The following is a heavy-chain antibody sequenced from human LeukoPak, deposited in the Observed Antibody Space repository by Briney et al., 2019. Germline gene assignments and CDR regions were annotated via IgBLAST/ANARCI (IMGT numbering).Heavy chain of an antibody. Sequence: PGGSLRLSCVASGFIFKNNGMHWVRQAPGKGLEWVAVISYDGSNKYYADSVKGRFTISRDNSKNTLYLQMNSLRAEDTAVYYCARVQTPYYGGDEIGYWGQGTLVTVSS. J-gene: IGHJ4*02. CDR3: ARVQTPYYGGDEIGY. V-gene: IGHV3-30*19. CDR1: GFIFKNNG. CDR2: ISYDGSNK. D-gene: IGHD2-21*01.